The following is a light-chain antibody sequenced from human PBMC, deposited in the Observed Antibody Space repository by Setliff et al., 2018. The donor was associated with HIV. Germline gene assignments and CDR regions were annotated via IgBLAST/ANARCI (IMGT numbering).Light chain of an antibody. V-gene: IGLV2-14*01. CDR2: EVH. CDR3: SSYTTASTYV. CDR1: SGDVGGYDY. Sequence: QSALAQPRSVSGSPGQSITISCTGTSGDVGGYDYVSWYQQHPGKAPKLMIYEVHYRPSGISNRFSGSKSGNMASLTLSGLQADDEADYYCSSYTTASTYVFGTGTKVTVL. J-gene: IGLJ1*01.